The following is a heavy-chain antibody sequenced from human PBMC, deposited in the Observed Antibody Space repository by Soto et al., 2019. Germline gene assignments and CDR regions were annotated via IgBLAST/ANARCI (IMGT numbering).Heavy chain of an antibody. J-gene: IGHJ4*03. Sequence: SXKMSCDGSGYTFIRFWIVWWRQVPGKGLEWVGRIDPGDASATYSPTFQGHVTISADRSTRSAYLQWRSLRASDTAIYFCARRYSSRADCYSDSWGQGSLVTFSS. CDR2: IDPGDASA. CDR1: GYTFIRFW. CDR3: ARRYSSRADCYSDS. V-gene: IGHV5-10-1*01. D-gene: IGHD2-2*01.